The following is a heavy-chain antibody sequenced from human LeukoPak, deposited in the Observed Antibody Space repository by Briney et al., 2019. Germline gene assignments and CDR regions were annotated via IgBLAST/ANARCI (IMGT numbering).Heavy chain of an antibody. V-gene: IGHV4-30-4*01. CDR3: ARDTYYYDSSGYALFDY. Sequence: PSETLSLTCTVSGGSISSGDYYWSWIRQPPGKGLEWIGYIYYSGSTYYNPSLKSRVTISVDTSKNQFSLKLSSVTAADTAVYYCARDTYYYDSSGYALFDYWGQGTLVTVSS. D-gene: IGHD3-22*01. CDR1: GGSISSGDYY. J-gene: IGHJ4*02. CDR2: IYYSGST.